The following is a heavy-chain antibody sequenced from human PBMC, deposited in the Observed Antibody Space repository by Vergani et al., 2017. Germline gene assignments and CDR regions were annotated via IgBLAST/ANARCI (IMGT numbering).Heavy chain of an antibody. V-gene: IGHV4-34*01. CDR1: GGSFTSYH. D-gene: IGHD2-8*01. CDR3: ARVYTDTNGHLYYYYYMDV. Sequence: QVQLQQWGGGLLKPSETLSLTCVVNGGSFTSYHWTWIRQSPGEGLEWVGDIDHTGRPDYNPSLKSRLTMSVDKSRNQFSLTLNSVTATDTAIFFCARVYTDTNGHLYYYYYMDVWGQGTAVAVS. CDR2: IDHTGRP. J-gene: IGHJ6*03.